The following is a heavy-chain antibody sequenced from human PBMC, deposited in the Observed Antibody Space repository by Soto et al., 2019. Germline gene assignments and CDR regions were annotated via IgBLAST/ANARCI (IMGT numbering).Heavy chain of an antibody. J-gene: IGHJ4*02. Sequence: VAVISYDGSNKYYADSVKGRFTISRDNSKNTLYLQMNSLRAEDTAVYYCARVVDTAMVFDYWGQGTLVTVSS. V-gene: IGHV3-30-3*01. CDR2: ISYDGSNK. CDR3: ARVVDTAMVFDY. D-gene: IGHD5-18*01.